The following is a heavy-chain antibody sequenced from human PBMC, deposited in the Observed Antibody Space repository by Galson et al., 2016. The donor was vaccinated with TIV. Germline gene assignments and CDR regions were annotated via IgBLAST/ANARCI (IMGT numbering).Heavy chain of an antibody. J-gene: IGHJ4*02. CDR1: GFTFGIYA. CDR2: ISSDGGST. V-gene: IGHV3-64*01. CDR3: VREGRDAYNPYFDY. Sequence: SLRLSCAASGFTFGIYAMHWVRQAPGKGLEYVSGISSDGGSTYYANSVKGRFSISRDSSKNTVFLQVDSLRAEDLALYYCVREGRDAYNPYFDYWGQGPLATVSS. D-gene: IGHD5-24*01.